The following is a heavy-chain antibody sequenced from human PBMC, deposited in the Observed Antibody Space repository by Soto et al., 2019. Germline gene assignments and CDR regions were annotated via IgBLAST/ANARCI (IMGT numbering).Heavy chain of an antibody. Sequence: QVQLVQSGAEVKKPGASVKVSCKASGYTFSSYGISWVRQAPGQGLEWMGWISAYNGNTNYAQKLQGRVPMTTDASPSTAYMEVRSLRSDDTTVYYSARTSGTSYIWFDPWCQGTLVTVSS. CDR2: ISAYNGNT. CDR1: GYTFSSYG. CDR3: ARTSGTSYIWFDP. J-gene: IGHJ5*02. D-gene: IGHD1-26*01. V-gene: IGHV1-18*01.